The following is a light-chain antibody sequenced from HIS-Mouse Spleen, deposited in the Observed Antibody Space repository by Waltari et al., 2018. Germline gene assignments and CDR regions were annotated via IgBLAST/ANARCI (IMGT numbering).Light chain of an antibody. Sequence: SYVLTQPPSVSVAPGKTARITWGGNNIGSKSVHWYQKKQGQAPVLVVYEHSDRPPGIPLRFSGSNSRSTATLTISGVEAGDEADYYCQVWDSSSDHVVFGGGTKLTVL. J-gene: IGLJ2*01. CDR2: EHS. CDR1: NIGSKS. V-gene: IGLV3-21*03. CDR3: QVWDSSSDHVV.